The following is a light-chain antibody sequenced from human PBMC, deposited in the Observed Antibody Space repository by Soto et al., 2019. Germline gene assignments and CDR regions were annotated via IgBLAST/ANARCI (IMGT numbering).Light chain of an antibody. CDR3: QQYNNFYT. J-gene: IGKJ2*01. CDR1: QSVSSN. CDR2: GAS. V-gene: IGKV3-15*01. Sequence: EIVMTQSPATLSVSPGERATLSCRASQSVSSNLAWYQQKPGQAPRLLIYGASTRATGIPARFGGSGSGTEFTLTISSLQSEDFAVYYCQQYNNFYTFGQGTKLEIK.